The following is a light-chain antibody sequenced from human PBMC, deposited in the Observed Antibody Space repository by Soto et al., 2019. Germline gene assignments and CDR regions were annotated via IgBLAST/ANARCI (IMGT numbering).Light chain of an antibody. CDR1: QSVXY. J-gene: IGKJ1*01. Sequence: EIVLTQSPGTLSLSPGERATLSCRASQSVXYLAWYQQKPGQAPRLLFYGASNRATGIPGRFSGSGSGTDFTLTISRMEPEDSAVYYCHQYGIVPWTFGQGTKVEIK. CDR2: GAS. V-gene: IGKV3-20*01. CDR3: HQYGIVPWT.